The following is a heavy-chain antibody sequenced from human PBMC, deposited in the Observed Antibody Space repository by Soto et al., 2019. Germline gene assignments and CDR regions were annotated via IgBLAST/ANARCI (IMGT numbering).Heavy chain of an antibody. CDR2: IWYDGSSK. J-gene: IGHJ4*02. Sequence: GGSLRLSCAASGFTFTSYGMHWVRQAPGKGLEWAAGIWYDGSSKYYEDSVKGRFTISRDNSKNTLYLEMNSLRGDDTAVYYCARENYYDTSGLDYWGQGTLVTVSS. D-gene: IGHD3-22*01. CDR3: ARENYYDTSGLDY. V-gene: IGHV3-33*01. CDR1: GFTFTSYG.